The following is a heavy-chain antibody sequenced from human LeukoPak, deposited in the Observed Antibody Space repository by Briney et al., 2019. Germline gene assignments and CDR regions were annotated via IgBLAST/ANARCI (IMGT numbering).Heavy chain of an antibody. V-gene: IGHV4-61*02. D-gene: IGHD6-6*01. J-gene: IGHJ4*02. Sequence: SQTLSLTCTVSGGSISSGSYYWSWIRQPAGKGLEWIVRIYTSGSTNYNPSLKSRVTISVDTSKNQFSLKLSSVTAADTAVYYCARMPIGSSSSAIDYWGQGTLVTVSS. CDR3: ARMPIGSSSSAIDY. CDR2: IYTSGST. CDR1: GGSISSGSYY.